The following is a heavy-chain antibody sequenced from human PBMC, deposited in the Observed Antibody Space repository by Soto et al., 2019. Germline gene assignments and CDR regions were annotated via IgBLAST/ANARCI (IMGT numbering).Heavy chain of an antibody. D-gene: IGHD3-10*01. CDR3: ARDFGSGSGFGVDV. Sequence: SETLSLTCAVYGGSFSGYYWTWIRQPPGTGLEWIGEINHSGSTNYNPSLKSRVTISVDTSKNQFSMKLSSVTAADTAVYYCARDFGSGSGFGVDVWGQGTTVTVSS. CDR2: INHSGST. J-gene: IGHJ6*02. CDR1: GGSFSGYY. V-gene: IGHV4-34*01.